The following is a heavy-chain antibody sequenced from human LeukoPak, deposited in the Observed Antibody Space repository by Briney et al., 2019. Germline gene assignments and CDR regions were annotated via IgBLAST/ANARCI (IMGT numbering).Heavy chain of an antibody. V-gene: IGHV3-48*04. CDR2: ISSIGSTI. CDR3: ARDCGGDCVYYYYGMDV. CDR1: GFTFTSYS. Sequence: GGSLRLSCAASGFTFTSYSMNWVHEAPGKGLEWVAYISSIGSTIYYADSVKGRFTISRDNAKNSLYLQMNSLRVEDTAVYYCARDCGGDCVYYYYGMDVWGQGTTVTVS. J-gene: IGHJ6*02. D-gene: IGHD2-21*02.